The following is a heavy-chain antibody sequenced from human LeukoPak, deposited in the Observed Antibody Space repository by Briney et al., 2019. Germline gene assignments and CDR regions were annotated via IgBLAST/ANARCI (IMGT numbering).Heavy chain of an antibody. CDR2: ISYDGSNK. CDR1: GFTFSSYV. Sequence: PGGSLRLSCAASGFTFSSYVMHWVRQAPGKGLEWMAFISYDGSNKYYADSVKGRFTISRDNSKNTLYLQMNSLRGEDTAMYYCARVHDAYNSLDYWGQGTLVTVSS. V-gene: IGHV3-30-3*01. J-gene: IGHJ4*02. CDR3: ARVHDAYNSLDY. D-gene: IGHD5-24*01.